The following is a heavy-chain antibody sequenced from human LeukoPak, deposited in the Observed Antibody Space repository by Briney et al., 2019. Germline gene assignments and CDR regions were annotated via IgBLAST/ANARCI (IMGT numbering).Heavy chain of an antibody. CDR1: GVSISSYY. J-gene: IGHJ3*02. D-gene: IGHD4-17*01. CDR2: IYYSGST. CDR3: ARETPTTVTTADAFDI. Sequence: SETLSLTCTVSGVSISSYYWSWIRQPPGKGLEWIGYIYYSGSTNYNPSLKSRVTISVDTSKNQFSLKLSSVTAADTAVYYCARETPTTVTTADAFDIWGQGTMVTVSS. V-gene: IGHV4-59*01.